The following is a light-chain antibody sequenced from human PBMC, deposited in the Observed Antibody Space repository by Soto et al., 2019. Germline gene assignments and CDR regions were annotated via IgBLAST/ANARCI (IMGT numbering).Light chain of an antibody. CDR1: QIIYTS. CDR2: EAS. J-gene: IGKJ1*01. CDR3: QQYNDWPLT. Sequence: EILMTQSPATLSLSPGERATLSCRTSQIIYTSLAWYQHKHGQAPRILIYEASIRDTGVPARFSGTGSGTEFTLTISRLQSEDLSLYYCQQYNDWPLTFGQGTKVDIK. V-gene: IGKV3D-15*01.